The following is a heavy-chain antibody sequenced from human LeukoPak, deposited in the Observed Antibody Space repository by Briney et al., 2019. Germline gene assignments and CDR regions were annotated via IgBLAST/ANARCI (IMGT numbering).Heavy chain of an antibody. V-gene: IGHV4-31*03. CDR1: GGSISSGGYY. J-gene: IGHJ4*02. CDR3: ARDYGGTFDY. D-gene: IGHD4-23*01. Sequence: SQTLSLTCTVSGGSISSGGYYWSWIRQHPGKGLEWIGYIYYSGSTHYNPSLKSRVTISVDTSKNQFSLKLSSVTAADTAVYYCARDYGGTFDYWGQGTLVTVSS. CDR2: IYYSGST.